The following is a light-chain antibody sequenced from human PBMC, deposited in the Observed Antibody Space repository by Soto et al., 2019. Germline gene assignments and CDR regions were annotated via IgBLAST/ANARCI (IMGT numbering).Light chain of an antibody. CDR2: EVS. V-gene: IGLV2-14*01. CDR1: SSDVGGYNY. Sequence: QSVFPHSASVSGSPGQSITISCTGTSSDVGGYNYVSWYQQHPGKAPKLMIYEVSNRPSGVSNRFSGSKYGNAGALTMSGRQAEDEDDYYCSSYTSRSTLPYGFGTGTKVTVL. J-gene: IGLJ1*01. CDR3: SSYTSRSTLPYG.